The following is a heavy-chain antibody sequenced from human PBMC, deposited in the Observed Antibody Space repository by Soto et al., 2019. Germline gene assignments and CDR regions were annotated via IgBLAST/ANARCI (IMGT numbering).Heavy chain of an antibody. Sequence: VPLVESGGGLVKPGGSLRLSCAASGFTFSDYHMTWIRQAPGKGLEWVSYISTTSTSTNYADSVKGRFTISRDNAKNSLYLQMNSLRAEDPAVYYCARGGQQQLNAWGQGTLVTVSS. V-gene: IGHV3-11*05. CDR2: ISTTSTST. CDR3: ARGGQQQLNA. J-gene: IGHJ5*02. CDR1: GFTFSDYH. D-gene: IGHD6-13*01.